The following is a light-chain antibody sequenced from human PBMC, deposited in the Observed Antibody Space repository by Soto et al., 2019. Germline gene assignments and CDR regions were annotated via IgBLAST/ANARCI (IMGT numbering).Light chain of an antibody. CDR3: QQYGSSPET. J-gene: IGKJ1*01. CDR2: GAS. Sequence: EIVLTQSPGTLSLSPGERATISCRASQSVSSSYLAWYQQKPGQAPRLLIYGASSRATGIPDRFSGSGSGTDFTLTICRLEPEDFAVYYCQQYGSSPETFGQGTKVDIK. CDR1: QSVSSSY. V-gene: IGKV3-20*01.